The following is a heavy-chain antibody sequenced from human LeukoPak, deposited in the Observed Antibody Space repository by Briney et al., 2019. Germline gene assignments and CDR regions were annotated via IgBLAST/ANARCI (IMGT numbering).Heavy chain of an antibody. D-gene: IGHD6-19*01. Sequence: SGGSLRLSCSASGFIFSNYVMHWVRQAPGKGLEYVSAISSNGGSTYYADSVKGRFTISRDNSKNTLYLQMSSLRAEDTAVYYCVKGKGIVVTSLDYWGQGTLVTVSS. CDR1: GFIFSNYV. V-gene: IGHV3-64D*06. CDR2: ISSNGGST. J-gene: IGHJ4*02. CDR3: VKGKGIVVTSLDY.